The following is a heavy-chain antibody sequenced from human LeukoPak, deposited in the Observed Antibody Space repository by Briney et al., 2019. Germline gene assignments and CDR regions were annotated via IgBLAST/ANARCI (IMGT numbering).Heavy chain of an antibody. D-gene: IGHD3-10*01. CDR2: IKEDGSEK. J-gene: IGHJ4*02. CDR1: GFTFSSYW. V-gene: IGHV3-7*04. Sequence: GGSLRLSCAASGFTFSSYWMSWVRQAPGKGREWVANIKEDGSEKYYVDSVKGRFIISRDNAKNSLYLQVNSLRTEDAAVYYCARGSSLDYWGQGTLVTVSS. CDR3: ARGSSLDY.